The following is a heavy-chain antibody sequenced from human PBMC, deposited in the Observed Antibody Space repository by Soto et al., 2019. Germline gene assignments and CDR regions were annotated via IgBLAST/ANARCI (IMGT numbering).Heavy chain of an antibody. Sequence: ASVKVSCKASGNTFTSYDINWVRQATGQGLEWMGWMNPNSGNTGYAQKFQGRVTMTRNTSISTAYMELSSLRSEDTAVYYCARYSSGWHRHWFAPWRQGTLVTVST. CDR1: GNTFTSYD. CDR3: ARYSSGWHRHWFAP. J-gene: IGHJ5*02. CDR2: MNPNSGNT. V-gene: IGHV1-8*01. D-gene: IGHD6-19*01.